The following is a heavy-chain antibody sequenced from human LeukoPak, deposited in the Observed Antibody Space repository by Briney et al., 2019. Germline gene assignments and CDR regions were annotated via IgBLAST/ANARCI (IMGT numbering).Heavy chain of an antibody. CDR1: GGSFSGYY. Sequence: SETLSLTCAVYGGSFSGYYWSWIRQPPGKGLEWIGEINHGGSTNYNPSLKSRVTISVDTSKNQFSLKLSSVTAADTAVYYCARVIYSYGFATYFDYWGQGTLVTVSS. D-gene: IGHD5-18*01. CDR2: INHGGST. J-gene: IGHJ4*02. CDR3: ARVIYSYGFATYFDY. V-gene: IGHV4-34*01.